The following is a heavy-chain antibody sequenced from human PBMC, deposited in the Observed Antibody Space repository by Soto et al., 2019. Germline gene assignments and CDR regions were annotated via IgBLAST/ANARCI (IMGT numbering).Heavy chain of an antibody. Sequence: QVQLQQWGAGLLKPSETLSLTCAVYGGSFSGYYWSWIRQPPGKGLEWIGEINHSGSTNYNPSLKSRVTISVDTSNNQFSLKLSSVTAADTAVYYCARGREYSSSWSNWFDPWGQGTLVTVSS. D-gene: IGHD6-13*01. CDR2: INHSGST. CDR1: GGSFSGYY. V-gene: IGHV4-34*01. CDR3: ARGREYSSSWSNWFDP. J-gene: IGHJ5*02.